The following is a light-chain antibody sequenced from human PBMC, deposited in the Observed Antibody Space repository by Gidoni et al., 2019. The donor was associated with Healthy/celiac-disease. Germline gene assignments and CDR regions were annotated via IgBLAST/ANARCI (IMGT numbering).Light chain of an antibody. CDR1: QDISNY. Sequence: ASVGDRVTITCQASQDISNYLNWYQQKPGKAPKLLIYDASNLETGVPSRFSGSGSGTDFTFTISSLQPEDIATYYCQQYDNLFTFGPGTKVDIK. J-gene: IGKJ3*01. CDR3: QQYDNLFT. CDR2: DAS. V-gene: IGKV1-33*01.